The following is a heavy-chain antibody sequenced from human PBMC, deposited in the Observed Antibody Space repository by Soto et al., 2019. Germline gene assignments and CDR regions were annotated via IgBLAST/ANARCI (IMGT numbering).Heavy chain of an antibody. CDR2: ISAYNGNT. CDR1: GYTFTSYG. Sequence: ASVKVSCKASGYTFTSYGISWVRQAPGQGLEWMGWISAYNGNTNYAQKLQGRVTMTTDTSTSTAYMELRSLRSDDTAVYYCARGGCSGGSCYWPPAYWGQGTLVTVSS. D-gene: IGHD2-15*01. CDR3: ARGGCSGGSCYWPPAY. J-gene: IGHJ4*02. V-gene: IGHV1-18*01.